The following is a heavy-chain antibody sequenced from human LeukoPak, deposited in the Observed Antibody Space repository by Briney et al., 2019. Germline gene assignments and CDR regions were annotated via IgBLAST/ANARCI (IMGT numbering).Heavy chain of an antibody. J-gene: IGHJ4*02. V-gene: IGHV3-30-3*01. Sequence: GGSLRLSCAASGFTFSSSAMHWVRQAPGKGLEWVAVISYDGSSKYYADSVKGRFTISRDNSENTLHLQMNSLRPEDTAVYYCARVRQWLGTWVDYWGQGTLVTVSS. D-gene: IGHD6-19*01. CDR3: ARVRQWLGTWVDY. CDR2: ISYDGSSK. CDR1: GFTFSSSA.